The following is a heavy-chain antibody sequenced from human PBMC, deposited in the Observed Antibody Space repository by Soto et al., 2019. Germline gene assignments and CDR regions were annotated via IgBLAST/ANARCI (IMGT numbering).Heavy chain of an antibody. CDR1: GFTVSNNY. V-gene: IGHV3-53*01. Sequence: EVQLVESGGGLIQPGGSLRLSCAVSGFTVSNNYMSWVRQAPGKGLEGVSVIYSGGYTAYGDSVKGRFTISRDNSKNKLYSKIKTARATDRAVFSCAAGPGGGGYWGQGTLVTVSS. J-gene: IGHJ4*02. CDR3: AAGPGGGGY. D-gene: IGHD3-10*01. CDR2: IYSGGYT.